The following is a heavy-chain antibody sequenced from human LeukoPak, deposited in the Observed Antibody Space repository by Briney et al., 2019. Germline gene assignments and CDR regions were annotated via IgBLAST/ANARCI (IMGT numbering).Heavy chain of an antibody. D-gene: IGHD6-19*01. CDR2: INTDGSTT. J-gene: IGHJ4*02. CDR3: ARDFEAAGFDY. Sequence: PGGPLRLSCAASGFTFSNHWMHWVRQAPGKGLVWVSRINTDGSTTNYADSVKGRFTISRDNAKNSLYLEMHSLRSEDTAVYYCARDFEAAGFDYWGQGTLVTVSS. CDR1: GFTFSNHW. V-gene: IGHV3-74*01.